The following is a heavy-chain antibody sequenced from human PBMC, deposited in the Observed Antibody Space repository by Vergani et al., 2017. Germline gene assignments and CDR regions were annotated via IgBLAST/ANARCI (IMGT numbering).Heavy chain of an antibody. V-gene: IGHV4-59*10. CDR3: ARETGYSSAGRFDP. D-gene: IGHD6-19*01. CDR2: IYTSGST. J-gene: IGHJ5*02. CDR1: GGSFSGYY. Sequence: QVQLQQWGAGLLKPSETLSLTCAVYGGSFSGYYWSWIRQPAGKGLEWIGRIYTSGSTNYNPSLKSRVTISVDTSKNQFSLKLSSVTAADTAVYYCARETGYSSAGRFDPWGQGTLVTVSS.